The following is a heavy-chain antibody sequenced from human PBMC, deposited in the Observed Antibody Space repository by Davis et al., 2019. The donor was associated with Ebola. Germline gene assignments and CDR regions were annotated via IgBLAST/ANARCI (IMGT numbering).Heavy chain of an antibody. D-gene: IGHD6-13*01. Sequence: GESLKISCAASGFTFSGSAMHWVRQASGKGLEWVGRIRSKANSCATAYAASVKGRFTISRDDSKNTAYLQMNSLKTEDTAVYYCTSTRGAAAGIEDYWGQGTLVTVSS. V-gene: IGHV3-73*01. CDR1: GFTFSGSA. CDR2: IRSKANSCAT. CDR3: TSTRGAAAGIEDY. J-gene: IGHJ4*02.